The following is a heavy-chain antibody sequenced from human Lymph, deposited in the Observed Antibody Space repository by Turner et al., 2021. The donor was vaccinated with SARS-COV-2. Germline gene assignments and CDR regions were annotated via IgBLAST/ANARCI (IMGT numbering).Heavy chain of an antibody. CDR3: AKEGLSGRRLQFVPYFAY. J-gene: IGHJ4*02. V-gene: IGHV3-43*02. Sequence: EVQLVESGGGVVQPGGSLCFSCAASGSTFDDYAMHWVRQAPGKGLEWVSLSSGDGGSTYYADSVKGRFTISRDDSKNSLYLQINSLRTEDTALYYCAKEGLSGRRLQFVPYFAYWGQGTLVSVSS. D-gene: IGHD5-12*01. CDR2: SSGDGGST. CDR1: GSTFDDYA.